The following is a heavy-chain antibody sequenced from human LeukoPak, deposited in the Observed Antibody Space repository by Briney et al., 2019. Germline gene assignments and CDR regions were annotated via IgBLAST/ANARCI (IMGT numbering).Heavy chain of an antibody. V-gene: IGHV3-7*01. CDR2: IKQEGSEK. CDR3: ARSRSAMVILYYYYYMDV. Sequence: PVGSLSLSCAASGFAFSSYWMSWVRPAPGKGRGWVANIKQEGSEKYYVDSVKGRFIISRDNAKNSLYLQMNSLTAEDTAVYYCARSRSAMVILYYYYYMDVWGKGTTVTVSS. CDR1: GFAFSSYW. J-gene: IGHJ6*03. D-gene: IGHD5-18*01.